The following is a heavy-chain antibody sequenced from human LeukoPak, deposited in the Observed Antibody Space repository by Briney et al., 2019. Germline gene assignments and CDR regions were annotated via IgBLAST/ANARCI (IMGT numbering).Heavy chain of an antibody. V-gene: IGHV3-48*01. D-gene: IGHD6-25*01. J-gene: IGHJ4*02. CDR2: ISSSSSTI. CDR3: ARDLAAVLFDY. Sequence: PGGSLRLSCAASGFTFGSYSMNWVRQAPGKGLEWVSYISSSSSTIYYADSVKGRFTISRDNAKNSLYLQMNSLRAEDTAVYYCARDLAAVLFDYWGQGTLVTVSS. CDR1: GFTFGSYS.